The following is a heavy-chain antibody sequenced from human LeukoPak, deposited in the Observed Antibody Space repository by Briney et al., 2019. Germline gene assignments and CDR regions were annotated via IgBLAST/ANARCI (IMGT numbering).Heavy chain of an antibody. D-gene: IGHD2-15*01. V-gene: IGHV1-46*01. CDR1: GYTFTSYG. CDR3: AREPIVVVVAIDY. J-gene: IGHJ4*02. CDR2: INPSGGST. Sequence: ASVKVSCKASGYTFTSYGISWVRQAPGQGLEWMGIINPSGGSTSYAQKFQGRVTMTRDTSTSTVYMELSSLRSEDTAVYYCAREPIVVVVAIDYWGQGTLVTVSS.